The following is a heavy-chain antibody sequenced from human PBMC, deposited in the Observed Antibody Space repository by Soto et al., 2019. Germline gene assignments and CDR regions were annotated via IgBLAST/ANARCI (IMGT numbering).Heavy chain of an antibody. CDR3: ARDDIAVAGISTYYYYGMDV. CDR1: GFTFSDYY. J-gene: IGHJ6*02. Sequence: QVQLVESGGGLVKPGGSLRLSCAASGFTFSDYYMSWIRQAPGKGLEWVSYISTSGSTIYYADSVKGRFTISRDSAKNSLYLKMTSLPAEDTAVYYCARDDIAVAGISTYYYYGMDVWGQGTTVTVSS. V-gene: IGHV3-11*01. CDR2: ISTSGSTI. D-gene: IGHD6-19*01.